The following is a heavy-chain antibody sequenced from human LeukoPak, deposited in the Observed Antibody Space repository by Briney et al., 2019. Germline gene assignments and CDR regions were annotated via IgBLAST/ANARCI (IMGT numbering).Heavy chain of an antibody. Sequence: ASVKVSCKASGYTFTGYYMHWVRQAPGQGLEWMGWINPNSGGTNYAQKFQGRVTMIRDTSISTAHMELSRLRSDDTAVYYCARDGPVRGYGDYWGQGTLVTVSS. V-gene: IGHV1-2*02. CDR1: GYTFTGYY. CDR2: INPNSGGT. CDR3: ARDGPVRGYGDY. J-gene: IGHJ4*02. D-gene: IGHD3-10*01.